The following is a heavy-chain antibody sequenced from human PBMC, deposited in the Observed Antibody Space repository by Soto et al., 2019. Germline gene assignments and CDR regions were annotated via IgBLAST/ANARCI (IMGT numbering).Heavy chain of an antibody. CDR3: ARVARGDSSSWFVDY. CDR1: GYTFTSYG. Sequence: QVQLVQSGAEVKKPGASVKVSCKASGYTFTSYGISWVRQAPGQGLEWMGWISAYNGNTNYAQKLQGRVTMTTDPSTSTAYMELRSLRSDDTAVYYCARVARGDSSSWFVDYWGQGTLVTVSS. J-gene: IGHJ4*02. V-gene: IGHV1-18*01. D-gene: IGHD6-13*01. CDR2: ISAYNGNT.